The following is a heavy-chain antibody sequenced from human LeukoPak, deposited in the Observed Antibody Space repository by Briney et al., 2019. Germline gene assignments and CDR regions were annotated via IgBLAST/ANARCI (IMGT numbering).Heavy chain of an antibody. V-gene: IGHV4-39*01. D-gene: IGHD2-2*01. Sequence: SETLSLTCTVSVASINSITYYWGWIRQAPGKGLEWIGSIYYSGSTYSTTSLKSRVTISIDTSNNQFSLKLTSVTAADTAVYYCARYHSTWGLNYWGQGTLVTVSS. CDR1: VASINSITYY. J-gene: IGHJ4*02. CDR3: ARYHSTWGLNY. CDR2: IYYSGST.